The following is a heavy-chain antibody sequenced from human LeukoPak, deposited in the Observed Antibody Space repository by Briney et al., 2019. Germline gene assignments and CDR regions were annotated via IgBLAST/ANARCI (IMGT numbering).Heavy chain of an antibody. V-gene: IGHV3-15*01. J-gene: IGHJ4*02. Sequence: GGSLRLSCAASGFTFSNAWMSWVRQAPGKGLEWIGRIKSKTDGGTTDYAAPVKGRFTISRDDSKSIAYLQMNSLKTEDTAVYYRTSVEMATMLVDYWGQGTLVTVSS. CDR3: TSVEMATMLVDY. CDR2: IKSKTDGGTT. D-gene: IGHD5-24*01. CDR1: GFTFSNAW.